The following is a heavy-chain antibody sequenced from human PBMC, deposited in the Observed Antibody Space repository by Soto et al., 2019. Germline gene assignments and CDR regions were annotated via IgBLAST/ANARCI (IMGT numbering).Heavy chain of an antibody. Sequence: SETLSLTCTVSGGSISSGGYYWSWIRKHPGKGLEWIGYIYYSGNTYYNLSLKSRVTISVDTSKNQFSLKLSSVTAADTAVYYCAGVRTVTTSLYWFDPWGQGTLVTVSS. J-gene: IGHJ5*02. CDR1: GGSISSGGYY. V-gene: IGHV4-31*03. CDR2: IYYSGNT. CDR3: AGVRTVTTSLYWFDP. D-gene: IGHD4-17*01.